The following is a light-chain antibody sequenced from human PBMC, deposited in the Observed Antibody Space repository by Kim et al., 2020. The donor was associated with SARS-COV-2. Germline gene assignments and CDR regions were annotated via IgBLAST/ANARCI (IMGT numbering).Light chain of an antibody. J-gene: IGKJ4*01. CDR1: QSISGW. Sequence: AAVGDRVFITWRASQSISGWLGWYEQKPGKAPKLLINTASNLESGVPSRFSGSGFGTEFTLTISSLQPDDFASYYCQQYNSYPLAFGGGTKVDIK. V-gene: IGKV1-5*03. CDR2: TAS. CDR3: QQYNSYPLA.